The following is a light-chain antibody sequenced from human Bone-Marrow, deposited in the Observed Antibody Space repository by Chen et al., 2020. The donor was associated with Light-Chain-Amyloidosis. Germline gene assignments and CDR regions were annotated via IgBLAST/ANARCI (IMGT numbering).Light chain of an antibody. J-gene: IGKJ4*01. CDR2: GSS. Sequence: EIVLTQSPGTLSLSPGEGANLSCRASQTICSNYLTWYQQKFGQAPRLLIYGSSSRATGIPDRFTGSGSGTDFTLTINRLEPEEFAMYYCQQYGTSPLTFGGGTKVEIK. CDR3: QQYGTSPLT. CDR1: QTICSNY. V-gene: IGKV3-20*01.